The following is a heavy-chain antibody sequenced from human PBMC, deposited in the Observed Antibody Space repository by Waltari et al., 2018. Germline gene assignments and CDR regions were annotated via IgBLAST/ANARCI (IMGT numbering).Heavy chain of an antibody. CDR2: INHNRGGT. J-gene: IGHJ1*01. CDR3: ALLGYCSSTSCRSEYFQH. CDR1: GYTFTGYY. V-gene: IGHV1-2*04. Sequence: QVQLVQSGAEVKKPGASVKVSCKASGYTFTGYYMHWVRQAPGQGLEWMGWINHNRGGTTYSQKLQGWVTMTRDTSISTAYMELSRLRSDDTAVYYCALLGYCSSTSCRSEYFQHWGQGTLVTVSS. D-gene: IGHD2-2*01.